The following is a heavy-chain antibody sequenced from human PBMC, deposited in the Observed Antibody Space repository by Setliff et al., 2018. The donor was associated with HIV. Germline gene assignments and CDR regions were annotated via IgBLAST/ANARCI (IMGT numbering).Heavy chain of an antibody. Sequence: SETLSLTCAVSGDSISSGTYYWGWIRQPPGKGLEWIGSVSYSGSTYYNPSLKSRVTISVDTSKNQFSLKLSSVTAADTAVYYCAGSWSGYPLSFGYWGQGTLVTVSS. CDR1: GDSISSGTYY. J-gene: IGHJ4*02. D-gene: IGHD3-3*01. CDR3: AGSWSGYPLSFGY. CDR2: VSYSGST. V-gene: IGHV4-39*07.